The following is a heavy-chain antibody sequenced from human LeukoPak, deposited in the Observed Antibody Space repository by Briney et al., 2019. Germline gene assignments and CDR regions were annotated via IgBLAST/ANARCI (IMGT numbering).Heavy chain of an antibody. V-gene: IGHV4-59*01. CDR1: GASINNNY. J-gene: IGHJ2*01. D-gene: IGHD1-14*01. CDR3: ASGTFDGPLYGTYWYFHV. CDR2: IYSNGKT. Sequence: PSETLSLTCAVSGASINNNYWTWVRQPPGKGLEWIGYIYSNGKTNYNPSLTGRVPMSIATSKTQFSLQLPSVTAADTAVYYCASGTFDGPLYGTYWYFHVWGRGTLVTVSS.